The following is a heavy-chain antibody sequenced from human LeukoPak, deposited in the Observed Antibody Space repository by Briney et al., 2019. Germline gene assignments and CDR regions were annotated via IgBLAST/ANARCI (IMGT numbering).Heavy chain of an antibody. CDR1: GYSFASYW. CDR2: IHPNDGSS. V-gene: IGHV5-51*01. D-gene: IGHD2/OR15-2a*01. CDR3: ARHNNWAFDX. Sequence: GESLKISCQASGYSFASYWIGWVRQMSGKGLEWMAIIHPNDGSSIYSPSFEGQVTISADKSINTAYLEWSTLKASDTAIYYCARHNNWAFDXWXRGTLLTVSS. J-gene: IGHJ5*02.